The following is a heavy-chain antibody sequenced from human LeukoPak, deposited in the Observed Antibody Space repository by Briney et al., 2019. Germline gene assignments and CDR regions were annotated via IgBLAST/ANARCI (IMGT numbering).Heavy chain of an antibody. CDR1: GFTFDDYG. CDR2: INWDGGST. D-gene: IGHD1-26*01. Sequence: GGSLRLSCAASGFTFDDYGMSWVRQAPGKGREWVSGINWDGGSTGYADSVKGRFTISRDNAKNSLYLQMNSLRAEDTALYYCARDLVSGSSTDDYWGQGTLVTVSS. CDR3: ARDLVSGSSTDDY. J-gene: IGHJ4*02. V-gene: IGHV3-20*04.